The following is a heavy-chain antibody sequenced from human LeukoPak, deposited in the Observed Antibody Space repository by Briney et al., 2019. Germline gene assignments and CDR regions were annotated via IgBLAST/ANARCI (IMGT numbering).Heavy chain of an antibody. D-gene: IGHD2-2*01. CDR2: IIPIFGTA. Sequence: GASVKVSCKASGGTFSSYAISWVRQAPGQELEWMGGIIPIFGTANYAQKFEGRVTITADESTSTAYMELSSLRSEDTAVYYCARGPAVVPAAMIPGWGAYYYYGMDVWGQGTTVTVSS. V-gene: IGHV1-69*13. J-gene: IGHJ6*02. CDR3: ARGPAVVPAAMIPGWGAYYYYGMDV. CDR1: GGTFSSYA.